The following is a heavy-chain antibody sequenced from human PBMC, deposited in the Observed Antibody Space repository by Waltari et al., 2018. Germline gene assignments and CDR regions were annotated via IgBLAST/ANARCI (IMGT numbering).Heavy chain of an antibody. CDR3: ARGVVITKPLTYYYYYYYMDV. CDR1: GGYFSGYY. J-gene: IGHJ6*03. V-gene: IGHV4-34*01. Sequence: QVQLQQWGAGLLKPSETLSLTCAVYGGYFSGYYWSWIRQPPGKGLEWIVEINHSGSTNYSPSLKSRVTISLAPSKNQFSLTLSSVTAADTAVYYCARGVVITKPLTYYYYYYYMDVWGKGTTVTVSS. CDR2: INHSGST. D-gene: IGHD3-22*01.